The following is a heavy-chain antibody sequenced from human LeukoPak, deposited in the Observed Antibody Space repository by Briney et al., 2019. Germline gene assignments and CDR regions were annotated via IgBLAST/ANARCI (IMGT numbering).Heavy chain of an antibody. D-gene: IGHD2-15*01. CDR3: VKCSGGSCYKPIDI. Sequence: PGGSLRLSCAASGLTFSDHYMDWVRQAPGKGLEYVSAISSDGGSTYYADSVKGRFTISRDNTKNTLYVQMSSLRAEDTAVYYCVKCSGGSCYKPIDIWGQGTMVTVSS. CDR1: GLTFSDHY. CDR2: ISSDGGST. V-gene: IGHV3-64*05. J-gene: IGHJ3*02.